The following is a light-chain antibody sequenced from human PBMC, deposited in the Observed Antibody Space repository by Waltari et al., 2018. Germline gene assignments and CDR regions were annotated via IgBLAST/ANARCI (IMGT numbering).Light chain of an antibody. J-gene: IGLJ1*01. CDR1: IRHGASYYL. CDR3: CSYAGRGTYV. CDR2: EVF. Sequence: QSALTHTASVSGTPGPSIPIPCSGTIRHGASYYLVPCYQQHPGEAPRLLICEVFKRPPDTSSRFSGAKSGSTASLTISGLQPEDEADYYCCSYAGRGTYVFGSGTKVTVL. V-gene: IGLV2-23*02.